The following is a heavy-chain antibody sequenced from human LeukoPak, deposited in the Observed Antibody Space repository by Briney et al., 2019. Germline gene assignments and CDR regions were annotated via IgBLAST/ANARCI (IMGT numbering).Heavy chain of an antibody. CDR3: ARDSTRSAFDI. CDR1: DFNVRGND. J-gene: IGHJ3*02. V-gene: IGHV3-53*01. CDR2: IKSGGGT. Sequence: GGSLRLSCAASDFNVRGNDMTWVRQAPGKGLEWVSVIKSGGGTYYADSVKGRFTISRDNPKNALYLQMSSLRAEDTAIYCCARDSTRSAFDIWGQGTMVTVSS.